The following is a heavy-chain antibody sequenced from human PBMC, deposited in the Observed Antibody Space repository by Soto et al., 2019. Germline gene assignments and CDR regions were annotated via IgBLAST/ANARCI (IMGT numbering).Heavy chain of an antibody. J-gene: IGHJ6*02. CDR1: GYSFTSYW. D-gene: IGHD2-15*01. V-gene: IGHV5-10-1*01. CDR2: IDPSDSYT. Sequence: LGESLKISCKGSGYSFTSYWISWVRQMPGKGLEWMGRIDPSDSYTNYSPSFQGHVTISADKSISTAYLQWSSLKASDTAMYYCARHKGAATAYYYYGMDVWGQGTTVTVSS. CDR3: ARHKGAATAYYYYGMDV.